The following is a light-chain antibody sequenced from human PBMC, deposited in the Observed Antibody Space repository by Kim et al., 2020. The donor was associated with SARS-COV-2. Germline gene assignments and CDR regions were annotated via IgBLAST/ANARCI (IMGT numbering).Light chain of an antibody. V-gene: IGKV1-9*01. CDR1: QSISGF. Sequence: AYVGDRVTISCRASQSISGFLAWYQQKPEKAPKLLIYEASTVESVVPSRCSGSGSVTEFTLTISSLQPEDFASYYCQQLSTFPWTFGQGTKVDIK. CDR3: QQLSTFPWT. J-gene: IGKJ1*01. CDR2: EAS.